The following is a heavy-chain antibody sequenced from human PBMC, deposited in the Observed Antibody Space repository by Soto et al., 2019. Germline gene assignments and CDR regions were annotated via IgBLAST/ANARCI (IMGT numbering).Heavy chain of an antibody. J-gene: IGHJ5*02. Sequence: ASVKVSCKASGYTFTSYGISWVRQAPGQGLEWTGWISAYNGNTNYAQKLQGRVTMTTDTSTSTAYMELRSLRSEDAAVYYCARAAIHGSSWYFWFDPWGQGTLVTVSS. CDR1: GYTFTSYG. CDR3: ARAAIHGSSWYFWFDP. D-gene: IGHD6-13*01. CDR2: ISAYNGNT. V-gene: IGHV1-18*01.